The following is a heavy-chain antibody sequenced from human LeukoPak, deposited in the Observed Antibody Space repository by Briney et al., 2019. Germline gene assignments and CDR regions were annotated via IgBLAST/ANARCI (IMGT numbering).Heavy chain of an antibody. D-gene: IGHD4-23*01. CDR2: IIPIFGTA. V-gene: IGHV1-69*05. J-gene: IGHJ4*02. CDR1: GGTFSSYA. CDR3: ARDTPDYGGYFDY. Sequence: SVKVSCKASGGTFSSYAISWVRQAPGQGLEWMGGIIPIFGTANYAQKFQGRVTITTDGSTSTAYMELSSLRSEDTAVYYCARDTPDYGGYFDYWGQGTLVTVSS.